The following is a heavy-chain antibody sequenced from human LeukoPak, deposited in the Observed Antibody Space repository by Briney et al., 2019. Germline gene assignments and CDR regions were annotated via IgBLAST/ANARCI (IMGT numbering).Heavy chain of an antibody. CDR3: ARGGLYGSGSAGI. CDR1: GFTFTGYG. V-gene: IGHV1-18*01. Sequence: ASVKVSCEASGFTFTGYGFTWVRQAPGQGLEWLGWISAYNGNTNYAQKFQGRVTMTTDTSTTTVYMEVRSLRSDDTAVYYCARGGLYGSGSAGIWGQGTMVTVSS. CDR2: ISAYNGNT. D-gene: IGHD3-10*01. J-gene: IGHJ3*02.